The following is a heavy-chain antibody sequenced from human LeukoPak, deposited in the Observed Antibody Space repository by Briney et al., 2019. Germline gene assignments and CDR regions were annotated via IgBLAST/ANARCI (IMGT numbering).Heavy chain of an antibody. Sequence: SGTLSLTCAVSGGSISSSNWWSWVRQPPGKGLEWIGEIYHSGSTNYNPPLKSRVTISVDKSKNQFSLKLNSVTAADTAVYYCARIGHSYGYYFDYWGQGTLVTVSS. V-gene: IGHV4-4*02. CDR1: GGSISSSNW. D-gene: IGHD5-18*01. CDR2: IYHSGST. J-gene: IGHJ4*02. CDR3: ARIGHSYGYYFDY.